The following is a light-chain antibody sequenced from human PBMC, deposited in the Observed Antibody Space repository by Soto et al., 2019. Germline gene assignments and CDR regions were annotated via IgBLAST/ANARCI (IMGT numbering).Light chain of an antibody. Sequence: EIVLTQSPGTLSLSPGDRATLSCRASQSVINTNLAWYQQKPGQAPRLLIHGASNRATGIPERFSGSGSGTEFTITISARVPEDFAVYYCQQFGSSPPVTFGGGTKVEIK. J-gene: IGKJ4*01. CDR2: GAS. CDR3: QQFGSSPPVT. V-gene: IGKV3-20*01. CDR1: QSVINTN.